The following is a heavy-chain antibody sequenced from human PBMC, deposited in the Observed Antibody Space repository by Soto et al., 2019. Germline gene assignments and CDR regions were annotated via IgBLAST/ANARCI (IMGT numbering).Heavy chain of an antibody. CDR3: VGVLDKGVDY. V-gene: IGHV4-30-4*01. CDR2: IYYSGST. D-gene: IGHD1-26*01. CDR1: GGSISSGDYY. J-gene: IGHJ4*02. Sequence: TLSLTCTVSGGSISSGDYYWSWIRQPPGKGLEWIGYIYYSGSTYYNPSLKSRVTISVDTSKNQFSLKLSSVTAADTAVYYCVGVLDKGVDYWGQGXLVTVYS.